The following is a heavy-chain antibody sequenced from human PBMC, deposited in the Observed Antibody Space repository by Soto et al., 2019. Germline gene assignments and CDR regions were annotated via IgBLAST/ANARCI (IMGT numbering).Heavy chain of an antibody. J-gene: IGHJ4*02. Sequence: GGSLRLSCAASGFTFSIYAMHWVRQAPGKGLEWVAVISYDGSNKYYADSVKGRFTISRDNSKNTLYLQMNSLRAEDTAVYYCARGGGYLFDYWGQGTLVTVSS. CDR2: ISYDGSNK. V-gene: IGHV3-30-3*01. CDR1: GFTFSIYA. D-gene: IGHD2-2*03. CDR3: ARGGGYLFDY.